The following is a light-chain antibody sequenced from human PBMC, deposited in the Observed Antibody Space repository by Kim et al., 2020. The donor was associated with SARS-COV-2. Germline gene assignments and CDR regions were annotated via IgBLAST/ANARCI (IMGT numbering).Light chain of an antibody. CDR2: GAS. Sequence: EIVMTQSPATLSVSPGERATLSCRASQSVSSNLAWYQQKPGQAPRLLIYGASTRATGIPARFSGSGSGTEFPLTISSLQSEDFAVYYCQQDNNWPPWTFGQGTKVDIK. J-gene: IGKJ1*01. CDR3: QQDNNWPPWT. V-gene: IGKV3-15*01. CDR1: QSVSSN.